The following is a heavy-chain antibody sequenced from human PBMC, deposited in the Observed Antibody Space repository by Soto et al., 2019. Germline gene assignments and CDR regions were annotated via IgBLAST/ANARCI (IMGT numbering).Heavy chain of an antibody. J-gene: IGHJ4*02. CDR1: GYTFIDFY. Sequence: QVQLVQSGAEMKKPGASVKVSCKASGYTFIDFYIYWVRQAPGQGLEWMGRINPNSGGTNYAQKFQGRVTMTRDTSISTAYMELSCLKSDDTAVYYCAREYDPPHWGQGTLVTVSS. V-gene: IGHV1-2*06. CDR3: AREYDPPH. D-gene: IGHD3-16*01. CDR2: INPNSGGT.